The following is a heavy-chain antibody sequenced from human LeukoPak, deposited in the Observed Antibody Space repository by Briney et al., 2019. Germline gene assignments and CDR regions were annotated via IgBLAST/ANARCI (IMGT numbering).Heavy chain of an antibody. CDR3: ARGSYYDFWSGLQQTFNWFDP. CDR1: GYTFTGYY. D-gene: IGHD3-3*01. CDR2: INPNSGGT. J-gene: IGHJ5*02. Sequence: ASVTVSCKASGYTFTGYYMHWVRQAPGQGLEWMGRINPNSGGTNYAQKFQGRVTMTRDTSISTAYMELSRLRSDDTAVYYCARGSYYDFWSGLQQTFNWFDPWGQGTLVTVSS. V-gene: IGHV1-2*06.